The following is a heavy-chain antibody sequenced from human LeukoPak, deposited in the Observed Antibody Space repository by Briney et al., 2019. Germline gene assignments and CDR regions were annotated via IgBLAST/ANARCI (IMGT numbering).Heavy chain of an antibody. CDR1: GAFITSYH. V-gene: IGHV4-4*07. Sequence: SETLSLTCTVSGAFITSYHLSWVRQSAGKGLEWIGRMLTSGNIDYNPSLRSRVTMSQDTPRNSVSLKLSSVTAADTAVYYCTTDQLKSRLAVWGEGATVTVSS. CDR3: TTDQLKSRLAV. J-gene: IGHJ6*04. D-gene: IGHD1-1*01. CDR2: MLTSGNI.